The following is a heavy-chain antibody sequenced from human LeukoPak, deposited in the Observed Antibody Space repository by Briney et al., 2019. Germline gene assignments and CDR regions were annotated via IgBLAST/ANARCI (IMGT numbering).Heavy chain of an antibody. CDR3: ATGDVRIDY. CDR2: IYYSGSA. J-gene: IGHJ4*02. V-gene: IGHV4-59*12. D-gene: IGHD3-10*01. Sequence: PSETLSLTCTVSGGSISSYYCSWIRQPPGKGLEWIGYIYYSGSADYNPSLKSRVTMSVETSKNQFSLKLSSVTAADTAVYYCATGDVRIDYWGQGTLVTVSS. CDR1: GGSISSYY.